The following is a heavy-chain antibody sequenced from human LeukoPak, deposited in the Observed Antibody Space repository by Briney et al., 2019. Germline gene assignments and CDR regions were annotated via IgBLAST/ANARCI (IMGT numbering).Heavy chain of an antibody. V-gene: IGHV4-39*01. J-gene: IGHJ4*02. CDR2: IYYSGST. D-gene: IGHD2-21*01. CDR1: GFTFSSYSMN. CDR3: ARRVVDVIAIDY. Sequence: PGGSLRLSCAASGFTFSSYSMNWVRQPPGKGLEWIGSIYYSGSTYYNPSLKSRVTISVDTSKNQFSLKLSSVTAADTAVYYCARRVVDVIAIDYWGQGTLVTVSS.